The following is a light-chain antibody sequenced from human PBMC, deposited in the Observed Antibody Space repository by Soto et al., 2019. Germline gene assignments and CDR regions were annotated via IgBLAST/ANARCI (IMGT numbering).Light chain of an antibody. Sequence: QSVLTQPPSVSGAPGQRITISCTGSPSNIGAGFDVHWYQQFPGTAPKLLIYGTTSRPSGVPDRFSGSQSGTSASLASTGLQAGEEADYYCQSYDTSLSGAWVFGGGTKLTVL. J-gene: IGLJ3*02. CDR3: QSYDTSLSGAWV. CDR1: PSNIGAGFD. CDR2: GTT. V-gene: IGLV1-40*01.